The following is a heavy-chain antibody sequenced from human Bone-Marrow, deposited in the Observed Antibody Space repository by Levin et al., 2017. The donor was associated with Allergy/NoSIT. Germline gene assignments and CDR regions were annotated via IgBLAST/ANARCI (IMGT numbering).Heavy chain of an antibody. D-gene: IGHD6-19*01. J-gene: IGHJ2*01. CDR1: GFTFSNYG. Sequence: LSLTCAASGFTFSNYGIHWVRQAPGKGLEWVAVVASHGRVTYYSDSVKGRFSISRDTSKNTLYLQMNSLRVEDTAVYYCAKCSGWYGKGYFDLWGRGTLVTVSS. CDR2: VASHGRVT. CDR3: AKCSGWYGKGYFDL. V-gene: IGHV3-30*18.